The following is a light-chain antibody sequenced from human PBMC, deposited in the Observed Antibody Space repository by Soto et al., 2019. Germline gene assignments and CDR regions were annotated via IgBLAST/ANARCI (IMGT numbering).Light chain of an antibody. CDR1: QSGLYNSNNKNH. Sequence: DFVMTQAPDSLAVSLGERATINCKSSQSGLYNSNNKNHLGWFQQKPGHPPKLLIYGASFRPSGVPDRFSGSGSGTDFTLTISSLQAEDVAVYYCQQYYSIPFTFGQGSKLES. V-gene: IGKV4-1*01. CDR3: QQYYSIPFT. CDR2: GAS. J-gene: IGKJ2*01.